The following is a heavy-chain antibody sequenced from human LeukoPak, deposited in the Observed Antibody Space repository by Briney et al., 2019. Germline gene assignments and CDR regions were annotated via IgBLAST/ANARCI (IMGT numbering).Heavy chain of an antibody. CDR3: AREDNYGSGSYYNRVRFDP. D-gene: IGHD3-10*01. CDR1: GYTFTTYG. CDR2: ISAYNGNT. V-gene: IGHV1-18*01. Sequence: ASVKVSCKASGYTFTTYGISWVRQAPGQGLEWMGWISAYNGNTNYAQKLQGRVTMTTDTSTSTAYMELRSLRSDDTAVYYCAREDNYGSGSYYNRVRFDPWGQGTLVTVSS. J-gene: IGHJ5*02.